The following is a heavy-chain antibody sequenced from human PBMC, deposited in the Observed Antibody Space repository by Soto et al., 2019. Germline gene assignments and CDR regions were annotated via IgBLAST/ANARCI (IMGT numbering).Heavy chain of an antibody. J-gene: IGHJ4*02. V-gene: IGHV2-5*02. Sequence: QITLKESGPTLVKPTQTLTLTCTFSGFSLSTSGVGVGWIRQPPGKALEWLALIYWDDDKRYSPSLNSRLTITKDTSKNQVVLTMTTMDPVDTATYFCAHFYYDSSSFDYWGQGTLVTVSS. CDR1: GFSLSTSGVG. CDR2: IYWDDDK. D-gene: IGHD3-22*01. CDR3: AHFYYDSSSFDY.